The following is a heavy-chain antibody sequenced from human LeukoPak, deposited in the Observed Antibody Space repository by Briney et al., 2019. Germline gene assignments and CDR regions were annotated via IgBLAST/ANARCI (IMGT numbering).Heavy chain of an antibody. CDR1: GYTLTELS. CDR2: FDPEDGET. D-gene: IGHD4-17*01. Sequence: GSSVKVSCKVSGYTLTELSMHWVRQAPGKGLEWMGGFDPEDGETIYAQKFQGRVTMTEDTSTDTAYMELSSLRSEDTAVYYCATTPRGMCSPRCYYYGMDVWGQGTTVTVSS. J-gene: IGHJ6*02. V-gene: IGHV1-24*01. CDR3: ATTPRGMCSPRCYYYGMDV.